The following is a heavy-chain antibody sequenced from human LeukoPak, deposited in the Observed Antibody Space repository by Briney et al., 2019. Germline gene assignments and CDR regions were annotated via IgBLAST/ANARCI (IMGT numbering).Heavy chain of an antibody. Sequence: PGESMRLSCAAAGFIFSSYGMHWVRQAAGKGLEWVAVIWYDGSNKYYADSVKGRITISRDNSKNTLYLQMNSLRAGDTAVYYCARTGYCSGGSCYGFDYWGQGTLVTVSS. J-gene: IGHJ4*02. CDR1: GFIFSSYG. CDR2: IWYDGSNK. V-gene: IGHV3-33*01. D-gene: IGHD2-15*01. CDR3: ARTGYCSGGSCYGFDY.